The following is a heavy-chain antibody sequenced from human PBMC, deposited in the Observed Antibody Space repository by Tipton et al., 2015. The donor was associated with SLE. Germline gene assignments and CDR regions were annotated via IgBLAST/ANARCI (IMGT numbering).Heavy chain of an antibody. CDR1: GDSLIGSH. CDR2: IYNGGST. CDR3: ARTNRGCFDY. V-gene: IGHV4-4*07. D-gene: IGHD2-8*01. J-gene: IGHJ4*02. Sequence: TLSLTCTVSGDSLIGSHWTWIRQPAGKGLEWIGRIYNGGSTNYNHSLKSRLSMSVDTSKNQMSLKLNSVTAADTAVYYCARTNRGCFDYWGQGTLVTVSS.